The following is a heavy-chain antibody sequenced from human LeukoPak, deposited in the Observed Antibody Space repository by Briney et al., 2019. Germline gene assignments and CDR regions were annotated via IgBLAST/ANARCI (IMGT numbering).Heavy chain of an antibody. D-gene: IGHD4-17*01. J-gene: IGHJ4*02. Sequence: GGSLRLSCAASGFTFSSYEMTWVRQAPGKGLEWVSYISSSGSTIYYAASVKGRFTISRDNAKNSLYLQMNSLRAEYTAVYFCARDPGSYGDYVYWGQGTLVTVSS. V-gene: IGHV3-48*03. CDR2: ISSSGSTI. CDR1: GFTFSSYE. CDR3: ARDPGSYGDYVY.